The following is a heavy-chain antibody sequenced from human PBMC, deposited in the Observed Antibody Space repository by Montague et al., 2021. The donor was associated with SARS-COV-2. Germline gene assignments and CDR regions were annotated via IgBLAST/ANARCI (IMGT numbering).Heavy chain of an antibody. CDR1: GGSINSGGYY. CDR2: IYYSGST. CDR3: ARSPEPMIILIITSLNRYFDL. J-gene: IGHJ2*01. V-gene: IGHV4-31*03. D-gene: IGHD3-22*01. Sequence: TLSLTCTVSGGSINSGGYYWGWIRQHPGKGLEWIGYIYYSGSTYYNPSLKSRVTISVDTSKNQFSLKMSSVTAADTAVYYCARSPEPMIILIITSLNRYFDLWGRGTLVTVSS.